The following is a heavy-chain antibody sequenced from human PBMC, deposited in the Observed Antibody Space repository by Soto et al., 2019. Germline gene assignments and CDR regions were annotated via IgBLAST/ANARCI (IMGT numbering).Heavy chain of an antibody. D-gene: IGHD6-6*01. CDR1: GDSISDNY. V-gene: IGHV4-59*08. CDR3: AADQMAARTPGYFDP. J-gene: IGHJ5*02. Sequence: SETLSLTCSVSGDSISDNYWSWIRQPPGKGLEWIGYINYSGSTNYNPSLNGRVSMSVDTSKNQFSLTLTSVTAADTAVYYCAADQMAARTPGYFDPWGQGTLVTVSS. CDR2: INYSGST.